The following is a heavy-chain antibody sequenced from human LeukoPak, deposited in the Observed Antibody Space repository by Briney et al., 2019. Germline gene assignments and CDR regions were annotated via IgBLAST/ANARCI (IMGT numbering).Heavy chain of an antibody. J-gene: IGHJ4*02. CDR3: TPGDCGGDCYPNGY. CDR1: GFTFSGSA. D-gene: IGHD2-21*02. Sequence: GGSLRLSCAASGFTFSGSAMHWVRQASGKGLEWVGRIRSKANSYATAYAASVKGRFTISRDDSKNTAFLHMNSLKTEDTAVYYCTPGDCGGDCYPNGYWGQGTLVTVSS. CDR2: IRSKANSYAT. V-gene: IGHV3-73*01.